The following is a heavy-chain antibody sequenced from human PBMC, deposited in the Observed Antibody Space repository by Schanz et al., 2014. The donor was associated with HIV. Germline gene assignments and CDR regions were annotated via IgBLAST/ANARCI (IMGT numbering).Heavy chain of an antibody. CDR2: ISHDGSKK. V-gene: IGHV3-30*18. CDR3: AKGWRGYSISSLVDY. CDR1: GFTFSSYG. J-gene: IGHJ4*02. D-gene: IGHD6-6*01. Sequence: QVQLVESGGGVVQPGRSLRLSCAASGFTFSSYGMYWVRQAPGKGLEGVAVISHDGSKKYYADSVRGRITISRDNSKNTLYLQMNSRRADDTAVYYCAKGWRGYSISSLVDYWGQGSLVTVSS.